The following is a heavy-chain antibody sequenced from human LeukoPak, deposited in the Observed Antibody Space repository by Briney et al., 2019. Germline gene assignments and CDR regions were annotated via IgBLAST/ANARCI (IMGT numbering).Heavy chain of an antibody. CDR2: IYYSRST. CDR1: GGSFSGYY. Sequence: SETLSLTCAVYGGSFSGYYWSWIRQPPGKGLEWIGYIYYSRSTNYNPSLKGRVTISVDTSKNQFSLNLSSVTPADTAVYYCASSRSNYYDSSGYTPKIDYWGQGTLVTVSS. V-gene: IGHV4-59*01. J-gene: IGHJ4*02. CDR3: ASSRSNYYDSSGYTPKIDY. D-gene: IGHD3-22*01.